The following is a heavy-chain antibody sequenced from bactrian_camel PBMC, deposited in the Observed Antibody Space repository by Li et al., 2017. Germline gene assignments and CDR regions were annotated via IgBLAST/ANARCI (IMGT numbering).Heavy chain of an antibody. Sequence: HVQLVESGGSSVQAGGSLRLTCVGYNLDYNNYYMGWFRQAPGKEREGVAASCSTGTSAYADSVKGRFTISRDNGRNTLYLQMDDLKPEDSATYYCAFGSRPGWCSLRLRGADFGHWGQGTQV. CDR1: NLDYNNYY. J-gene: IGHJ6*01. CDR3: AFGSRPGWCSLRLRGADFGH. CDR2: SCSTGTS. V-gene: IGHV3S55*01. D-gene: IGHD3*01.